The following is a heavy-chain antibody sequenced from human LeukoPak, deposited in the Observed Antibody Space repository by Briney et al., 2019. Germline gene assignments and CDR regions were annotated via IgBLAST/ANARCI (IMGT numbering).Heavy chain of an antibody. D-gene: IGHD3-22*01. CDR3: ARPIRSSGYQLLLFDY. CDR2: IIPIFGTA. Sequence: KISCKGSGYSFTSYWISWVRQAPGQGLEWMGGIIPIFGTANYAQKFQGRVTITADESTSTAYMELSSLRSEDTAVYYCARPIRSSGYQLLLFDYWGQGTLVTVSS. CDR1: GYSFTSYW. V-gene: IGHV1-69*01. J-gene: IGHJ4*02.